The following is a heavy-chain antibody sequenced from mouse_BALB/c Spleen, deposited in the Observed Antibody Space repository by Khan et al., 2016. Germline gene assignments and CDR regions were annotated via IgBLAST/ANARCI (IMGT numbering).Heavy chain of an antibody. V-gene: IGHV1-7*01. CDR1: GYTFTRYW. CDR3: ARWGYVNCLYYAMDY. D-gene: IGHD2-1*01. Sequence: QVQLQQSGAELAKPGASVKMSCKASGYTFTRYWMHWVKQRPGQGLEWIGYSNPSSGYTEYNQKFKDKATLTADKSSSTAYMQLSSLTSEDSAVYYCARWGYVNCLYYAMDYWGQGTSVTISS. J-gene: IGHJ4*01. CDR2: SNPSSGYT.